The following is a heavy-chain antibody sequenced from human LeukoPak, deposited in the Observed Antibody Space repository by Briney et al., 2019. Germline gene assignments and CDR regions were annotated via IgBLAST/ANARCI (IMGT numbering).Heavy chain of an antibody. D-gene: IGHD5-12*01. CDR3: ARDSGYDTGGFDY. Sequence: PSETLSLTCTVSGGSISSYYWSWIRQPPGKGLEWIGYIYYSGSTNHNPSLKSRVTISVDTSKNQFSLKLSSVTAADTAVYYCARDSGYDTGGFDYWGQGTQVIVSP. CDR2: IYYSGST. J-gene: IGHJ4*02. V-gene: IGHV4-59*01. CDR1: GGSISSYY.